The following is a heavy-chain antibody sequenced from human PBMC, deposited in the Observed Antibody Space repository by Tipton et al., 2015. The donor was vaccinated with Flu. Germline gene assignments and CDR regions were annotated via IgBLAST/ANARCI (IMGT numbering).Heavy chain of an antibody. J-gene: IGHJ3*02. CDR3: AREWADYYDSRGGVFLDI. D-gene: IGHD3-22*01. CDR2: ISSSGSHT. V-gene: IGHV3-21*01. Sequence: SLRLSCAASGFTFSYFGMNWVRLAPGKGLEWVAFISSSGSHTDYADSVRGRFTISRDDAKNALYLQTSSLRVEDTAVYFCAREWADYYDSRGGVFLDIWGQGTMVTASS. CDR1: GFTFSYFG.